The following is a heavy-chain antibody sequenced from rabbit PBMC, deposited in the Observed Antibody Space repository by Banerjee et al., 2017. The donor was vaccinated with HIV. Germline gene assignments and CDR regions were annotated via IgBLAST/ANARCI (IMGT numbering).Heavy chain of an antibody. CDR3: ARGWGYAYRADWGALTAFNL. D-gene: IGHD6-1*01. V-gene: IGHV1S40*01. CDR2: IYAGSGST. J-gene: IGHJ4*01. CDR1: GFSFSSDYD. Sequence: QSLEESGGDLVKPGASLTLTCTASGFSFSSDYDMCWVRQAPGKGLEWIACIYAGSGSTYYASWAKGRFTISKPSSTTVTLQMTSLTAADTATYFCARGWGYAYRADWGALTAFNLWGPGTLVTVS.